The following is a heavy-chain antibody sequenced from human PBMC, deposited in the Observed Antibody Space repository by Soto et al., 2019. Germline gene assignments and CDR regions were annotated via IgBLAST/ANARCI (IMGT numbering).Heavy chain of an antibody. Sequence: QVQLVESGGGAVQPGRSLRLSCAASGFTFSSYAMEWVRQAPGKGLEWVAVISYDGSNKNYADSVKGRFTISRDNSKYTLYLQMNSLGVEDTAVYFCAGCIALSPMGWCDPWGQGTLVTVSS. CDR3: AGCIALSPMGWCDP. D-gene: IGHD6-13*01. CDR1: GFTFSSYA. J-gene: IGHJ5*02. CDR2: ISYDGSNK. V-gene: IGHV3-30*14.